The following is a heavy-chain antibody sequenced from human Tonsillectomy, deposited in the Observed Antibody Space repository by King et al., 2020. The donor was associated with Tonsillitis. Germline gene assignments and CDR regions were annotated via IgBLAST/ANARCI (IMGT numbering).Heavy chain of an antibody. CDR1: GYTFTGHY. CDR2: INPNNGGT. J-gene: IGHJ6*02. Sequence: QLVQSGAEVKKPGASVKVSCKTSGYTFTGHYVHWLRQAPGQGLEWMGWINPNNGGTNFAQKFPGRVAMTRVTSIITAYMELSRLTSDDTALKYCGGEEIGDGDRKSAMDVWGQGTTVTISS. D-gene: IGHD3-10*01. V-gene: IGHV1-2*02. CDR3: GGEEIGDGDRKSAMDV.